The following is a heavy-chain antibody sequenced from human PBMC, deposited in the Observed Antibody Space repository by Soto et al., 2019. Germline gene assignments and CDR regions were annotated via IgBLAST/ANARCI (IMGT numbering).Heavy chain of an antibody. J-gene: IGHJ6*02. CDR1: GDSITSGGYY. D-gene: IGHD3-16*01. V-gene: IGHV4-31*03. Sequence: SETLSLTCNVSGDSITSGGYYWSWIRQQPGKGLEWIGYVYHSGSTYYNPSLKSRITMSLDTSKNQFSLKLSSVTVADTAVYYCARDGGAANGGYYYYGMDVWGQGTTVS. CDR2: VYHSGST. CDR3: ARDGGAANGGYYYYGMDV.